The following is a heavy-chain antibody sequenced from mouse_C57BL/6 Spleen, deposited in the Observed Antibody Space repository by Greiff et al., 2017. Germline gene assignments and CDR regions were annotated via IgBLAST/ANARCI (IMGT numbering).Heavy chain of an antibody. CDR1: GFTFSSYA. CDR2: ISSGGDYI. V-gene: IGHV5-9-1*02. Sequence: DVKLVESGEGLVKPGGSLKLSCAASGFTFSSYAMSWVRQTPEKRLEWVAYISSGGDYIYYADTVKGRFTISRDNARNTLYLQMSSLKSEDTAMYYCTRSTMVTTRNYAMDYWGQGTSVTVSS. CDR3: TRSTMVTTRNYAMDY. D-gene: IGHD2-2*01. J-gene: IGHJ4*01.